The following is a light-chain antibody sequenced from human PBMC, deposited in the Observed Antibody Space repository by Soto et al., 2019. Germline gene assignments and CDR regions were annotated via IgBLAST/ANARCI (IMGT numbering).Light chain of an antibody. V-gene: IGKV1-39*01. CDR2: AAV. J-gene: IGKJ1*01. CDR1: QSISSY. CDR3: QQTYSSPQWT. Sequence: DIQMTQSPFSLSASVGDRVTITCRASQSISSYLNWYQQKPGKPPKLLIYAAVSLQSGIPSRFSADGSGTNFTLTISSLQPEDFATYYCQQTYSSPQWTFGQGTKVEIK.